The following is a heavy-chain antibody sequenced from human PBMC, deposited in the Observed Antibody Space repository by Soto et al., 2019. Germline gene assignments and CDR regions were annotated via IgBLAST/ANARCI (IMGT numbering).Heavy chain of an antibody. D-gene: IGHD2-15*01. CDR2: IYHSGST. CDR3: SRHYCSGGSCYYYGMDV. Sequence: PSETLSLTCAVFGGSISSGGYSWSWIRQPPGKGLEWIGYIYHSGSTYYNPSLKSRVSISVDTSKSQFSLKLNSVTAADTALYYCSRHYCSGGSCYYYGMDVWGQGTTVTVSS. V-gene: IGHV4-30-2*03. CDR1: GGSISSGGYS. J-gene: IGHJ6*02.